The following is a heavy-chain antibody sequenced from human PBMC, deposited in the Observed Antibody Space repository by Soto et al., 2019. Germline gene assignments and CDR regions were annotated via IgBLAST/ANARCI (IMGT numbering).Heavy chain of an antibody. CDR3: ARHFARAGSTTPFCYYILDV. CDR2: MYYNGNT. D-gene: IGHD2-15*01. J-gene: IGHJ6*03. CDR1: NGSISPHY. Sequence: QVQLRESGPALVKPSETLSLTCTVSNGSISPHYWSWIRQPPGGGLEWIGYMYYNGNTNYSPSFQSRLTLSLVTSKSQFSLRLTSVTAADTAVYYCARHFARAGSTTPFCYYILDVWGTGTTVTVSS. V-gene: IGHV4-59*08.